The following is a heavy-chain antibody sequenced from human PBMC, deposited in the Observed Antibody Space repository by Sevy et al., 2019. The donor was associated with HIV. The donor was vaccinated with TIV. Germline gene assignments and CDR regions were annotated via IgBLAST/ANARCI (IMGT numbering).Heavy chain of an antibody. CDR1: GFTFSSYW. CDR3: ARLRDSSSWYGHYYYYGMDV. J-gene: IGHJ6*02. V-gene: IGHV3-7*03. CDR2: IKQDGSEK. Sequence: GGSLRLSCAASGFTFSSYWMSWVRQAPGKGLEWVANIKQDGSEKYYVDSVKGRFTISRDNAKNSLYLQMNSLRAEDTAGYYCARLRDSSSWYGHYYYYGMDVWGQRTTVTVSS. D-gene: IGHD6-13*01.